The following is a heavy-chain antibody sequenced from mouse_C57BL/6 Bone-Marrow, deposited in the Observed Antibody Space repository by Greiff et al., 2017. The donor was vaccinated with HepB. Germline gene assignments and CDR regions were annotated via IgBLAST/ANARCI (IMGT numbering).Heavy chain of an antibody. CDR3: ARDPFYYYGSSYNFDY. Sequence: EVQLQQSGPGLVKPSQSLSLTCSVTGYSITSGYYWNWIRQFPGNKLEWMGYISYDGSNNYNPSLKNRISITRDTSKNQFFLKLNSVTTEDTATYYCARDPFYYYGSSYNFDYWGQGTTLTVSS. CDR2: ISYDGSN. J-gene: IGHJ2*01. V-gene: IGHV3-6*01. CDR1: GYSITSGYY. D-gene: IGHD1-1*01.